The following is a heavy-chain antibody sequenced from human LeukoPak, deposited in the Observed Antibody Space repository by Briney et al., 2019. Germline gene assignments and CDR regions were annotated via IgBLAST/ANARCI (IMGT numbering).Heavy chain of an antibody. Sequence: PGGSLRLSCAASGFTFSDYYMSWVRQAPGKGLEWVSYISGSGTTIYYGDSVKGRFTISRDNAKNSVYLQMNSLRAEDTAVYYCMRVSSWYNIGDYWGQGALVTVSS. CDR1: GFTFSDYY. V-gene: IGHV3-11*01. J-gene: IGHJ4*02. CDR2: ISGSGTTI. CDR3: MRVSSWYNIGDY. D-gene: IGHD6-13*01.